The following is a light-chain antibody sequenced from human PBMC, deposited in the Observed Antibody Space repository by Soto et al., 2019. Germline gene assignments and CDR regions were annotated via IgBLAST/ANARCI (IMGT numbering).Light chain of an antibody. V-gene: IGKV1-5*03. CDR2: KAS. CDR1: QSISSW. CDR3: QQYNSYPLT. J-gene: IGKJ4*01. Sequence: IKMYHSPSTLSANVGDRVTITCRASQSISSWLAWYQQKPGKAPKLLIYKASSLESGVPSRFSGSGSGTEFTLTISSLQPDDFATYYCQQYNSYPLTFGGGTKVDIK.